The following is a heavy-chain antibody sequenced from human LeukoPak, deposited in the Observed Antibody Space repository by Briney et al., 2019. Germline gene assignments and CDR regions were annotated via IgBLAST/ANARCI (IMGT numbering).Heavy chain of an antibody. CDR1: GYSISSGYY. V-gene: IGHV4-4*07. CDR2: IYTSGST. J-gene: IGHJ5*02. Sequence: TSETLSLTCTVSGYSISSGYYWSWIRQPAVKGLEWIGRIYTSGSTNYNPSLKSRVTMSVDTSKNQFSLKLSSVTAADTAVYYCARDTSYDHVWGSFGPDWFDPWGQGTLVTVSS. CDR3: ARDTSYDHVWGSFGPDWFDP. D-gene: IGHD3-16*01.